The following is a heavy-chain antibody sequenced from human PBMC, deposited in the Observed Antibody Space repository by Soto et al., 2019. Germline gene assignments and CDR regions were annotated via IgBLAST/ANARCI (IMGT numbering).Heavy chain of an antibody. CDR3: ARAKHCVSDGCRMGRFGS. D-gene: IGHD2-21*01. J-gene: IGHJ4*01. CDR2: MYYNGDT. CDR1: GHSIRGYF. Sequence: PSETLFLTCTVSGHSIRGYFWSWFRPPPGKGLEFIGNMYYNGDTNYNPSLKSRVTISVDMSKNQFSLSLTSVTAADTAVYYCARAKHCVSDGCRMGRFGSWGQGTLCTFSS. V-gene: IGHV4-59*08.